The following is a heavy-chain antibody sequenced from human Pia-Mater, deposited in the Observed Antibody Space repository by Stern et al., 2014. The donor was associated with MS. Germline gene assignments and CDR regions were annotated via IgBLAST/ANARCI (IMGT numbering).Heavy chain of an antibody. J-gene: IGHJ5*02. CDR2: MYYGGSP. CDR3: ARGRSRVHPPLDP. V-gene: IGHV4-30-2*01. Sequence: VQLVESGSGLVKPSQTLSLTCSVSGYSITSAAFSWTCIRQAPGKGLEWIGCMYYGGSPPYNPSLRSRVNTTVHTHTQQLSLRLNSVTAADTAVYYCARGRSRVHPPLDPWGQGTLVTVSS. D-gene: IGHD2-2*01. CDR1: GYSITSAAFS.